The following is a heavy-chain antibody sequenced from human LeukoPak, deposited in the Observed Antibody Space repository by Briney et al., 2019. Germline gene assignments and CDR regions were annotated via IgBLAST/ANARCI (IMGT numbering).Heavy chain of an antibody. CDR2: INPSGGST. CDR1: GYTFTSYY. D-gene: IGHD3-22*01. Sequence: ASVKVSCKASGYTFTSYYMHWVRQAPGQGLEWMGIINPSGGSTSYAQKFQGRVTITADESTSTAYMELSSLRSEDTAVYYCARDLSGYTFDYWGQGTLVTVSS. J-gene: IGHJ4*02. V-gene: IGHV1-46*01. CDR3: ARDLSGYTFDY.